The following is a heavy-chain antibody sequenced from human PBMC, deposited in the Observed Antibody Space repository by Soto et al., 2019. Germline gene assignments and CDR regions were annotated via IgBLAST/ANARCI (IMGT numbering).Heavy chain of an antibody. J-gene: IGHJ4*02. V-gene: IGHV3-48*03. D-gene: IGHD1-1*01. CDR1: GFTFSSYE. CDR3: ASPLESYDY. Sequence: GGSLRLSCAASGFTFSSYEMNWVRQAPGKGLEWVSYISSSGSTIYYADSVKGRFTISRDNAKNSLYLQMNSLRAEDTAVYYCASPLESYDYWGQGTLVTVSS. CDR2: ISSSGSTI.